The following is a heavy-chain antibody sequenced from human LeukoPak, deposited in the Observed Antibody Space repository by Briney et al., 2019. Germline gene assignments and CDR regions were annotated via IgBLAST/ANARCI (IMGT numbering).Heavy chain of an antibody. CDR3: AGDQGDYGDYGWFDP. D-gene: IGHD4-17*01. Sequence: SETLSLTCTVSGGSVSSGDYYWSWIRQPPGKGPEWIGYIYHSGDANYNPSPKSRATISVDTAKNQFSLRLSFVTAADTAVYYCAGDQGDYGDYGWFDPWGQGTQVTVSS. CDR1: GGSVSSGDYY. J-gene: IGHJ5*02. V-gene: IGHV4-30-4*01. CDR2: IYHSGDA.